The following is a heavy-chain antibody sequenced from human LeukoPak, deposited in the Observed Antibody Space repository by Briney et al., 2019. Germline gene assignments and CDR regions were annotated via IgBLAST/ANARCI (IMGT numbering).Heavy chain of an antibody. CDR1: GGFISSYN. D-gene: IGHD6-19*01. Sequence: PSETLSLTCTVSGGFISSYNWNWIRQTPGKGLDWIGYIYYSGSTNYNPSLKSRVTISVDTSKNHFSLKLRSVTAADTAVYYCARGYSSGFEFDYWGQGTLVSVSS. CDR2: IYYSGST. CDR3: ARGYSSGFEFDY. V-gene: IGHV4-59*01. J-gene: IGHJ4*02.